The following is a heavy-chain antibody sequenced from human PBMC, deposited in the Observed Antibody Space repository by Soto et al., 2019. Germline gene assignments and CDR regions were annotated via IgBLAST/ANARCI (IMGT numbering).Heavy chain of an antibody. CDR2: ISSSSSYM. J-gene: IGHJ2*01. D-gene: IGHD4-4*01. V-gene: IGHV3-21*01. CDR1: GFTFSTYS. CDR3: ARPLWRDDYNWGYFDL. Sequence: GGSLRLSCAASGFTFSTYSMNWVRQAPGKGLEWVSFISSSSSYMNYADSVKGRFTISRDNAKNSLYLHMNSLRAEDTAVYYCARPLWRDDYNWGYFDLWGRGTLVTVSS.